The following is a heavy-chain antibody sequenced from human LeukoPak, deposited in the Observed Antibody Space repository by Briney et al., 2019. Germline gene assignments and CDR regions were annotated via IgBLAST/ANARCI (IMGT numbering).Heavy chain of an antibody. J-gene: IGHJ4*02. CDR2: IYYSGST. CDR1: GGSISSSRYY. D-gene: IGHD2-15*01. Sequence: SETLSLTCTVSGGSISSSRYYWGWIRHPPGKGLEWIGSIYYSGSTYYDPSLKSRVTISVDTSKNQFSLKLSSVTAADTAVYYCARHARSIVVVVAASSPFDYWGQGTLVTVSS. V-gene: IGHV4-39*01. CDR3: ARHARSIVVVVAASSPFDY.